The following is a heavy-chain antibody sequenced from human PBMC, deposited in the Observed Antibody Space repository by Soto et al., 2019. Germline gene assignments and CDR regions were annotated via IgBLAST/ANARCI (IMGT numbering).Heavy chain of an antibody. D-gene: IGHD1-26*01. CDR1: GFTFSSYA. CDR3: AKDGMLWWELREGELDV. V-gene: IGHV3-23*01. CDR2: ISGSGGST. J-gene: IGHJ6*02. Sequence: GGSLRLSCAASGFTFSSYAMSWVRQAPGKGLEWVSAISGSGGSTYYADSVKGRFTISRDNSKNTLYLQMNSLRAEDTAVYYCAKDGMLWWELREGELDVWGQGTTVTVSS.